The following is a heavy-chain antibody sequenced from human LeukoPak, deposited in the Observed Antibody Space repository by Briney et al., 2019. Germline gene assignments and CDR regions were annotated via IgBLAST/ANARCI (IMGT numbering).Heavy chain of an antibody. CDR3: ARVTEGAYYFDS. CDR2: TYYRSKWYN. V-gene: IGHV6-1*01. D-gene: IGHD1-26*01. J-gene: IGHJ4*02. Sequence: SQTLSLTCVISGDSVSSNSAAWNWIRQSPSRGLVWLGRTYYRSKWYNDYAVSVKSRIIINPDTSRNQVSLQVNSVTPEDTAVYFCARVTEGAYYFDSRGQGTLVTVSS. CDR1: GDSVSSNSAA.